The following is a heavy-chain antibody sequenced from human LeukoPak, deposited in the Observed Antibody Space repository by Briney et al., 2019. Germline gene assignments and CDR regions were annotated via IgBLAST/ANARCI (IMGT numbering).Heavy chain of an antibody. Sequence: PGGSLRLSCAAPGFTFSSYWMTWVRQAPGKGLEFVANIKEDGTVKYYVDSVKGRFTISRDNAKNSLYLQMNSLRAEDTAVYYCARRYSSGWSIDCWGQGTQVTVSS. V-gene: IGHV3-7*05. D-gene: IGHD6-19*01. CDR1: GFTFSSYW. CDR2: IKEDGTVK. J-gene: IGHJ4*02. CDR3: ARRYSSGWSIDC.